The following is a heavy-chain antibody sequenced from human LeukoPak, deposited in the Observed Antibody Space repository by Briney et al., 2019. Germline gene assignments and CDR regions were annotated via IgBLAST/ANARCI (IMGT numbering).Heavy chain of an antibody. D-gene: IGHD4-17*01. CDR3: AQEDYGDSPR. CDR2: IIPVLGVS. Sequence: GASVKVSCKASGGSFSSYVITWVRQAPGQGLEWMGRIIPVLGVSNFAQKFEGRDTITADKSTNTAHMELRRLESGDTAVYYCAQEDYGDSPRWGQGTLVTVSS. V-gene: IGHV1-69*04. J-gene: IGHJ4*02. CDR1: GGSFSSYV.